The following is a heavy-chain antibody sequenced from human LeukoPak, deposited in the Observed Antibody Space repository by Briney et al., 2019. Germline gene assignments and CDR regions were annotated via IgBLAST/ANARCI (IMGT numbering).Heavy chain of an antibody. J-gene: IGHJ3*02. D-gene: IGHD5-24*01. CDR1: GFTFSNYS. CDR3: AKDRGPARDWDAFDI. Sequence: GGSLRLSCAASGFTFSNYSMNWVRQAPGKGLEWVSSISSSSSHKYYADSVKGRFTISRDNAKNSLYLQMNSLRAEDTAVYYCAKDRGPARDWDAFDIWGQGTMVTVSS. V-gene: IGHV3-21*01. CDR2: ISSSSSHK.